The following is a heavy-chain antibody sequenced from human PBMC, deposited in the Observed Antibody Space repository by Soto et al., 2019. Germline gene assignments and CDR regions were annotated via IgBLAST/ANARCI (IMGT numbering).Heavy chain of an antibody. CDR2: ITGSGRST. V-gene: IGHV3-23*01. D-gene: IGHD3-10*01. J-gene: IGHJ4*02. Sequence: EVQVLESGGGLVQPGGSLRLSCAASGFTFSSYAMAWVRQAPGKGLEWVSVITGSGRSTYYAASVKGRFSISRDNSKNTLYLQMNSLRAEDTAVYYCAKDLAYYYGSGYDFWGQGTLVTVSS. CDR3: AKDLAYYYGSGYDF. CDR1: GFTFSSYA.